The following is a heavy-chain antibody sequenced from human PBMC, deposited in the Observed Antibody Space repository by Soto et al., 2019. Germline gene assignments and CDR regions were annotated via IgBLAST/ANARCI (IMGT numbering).Heavy chain of an antibody. D-gene: IGHD6-19*01. CDR1: GGSISSYY. CDR2: IYYSGST. V-gene: IGHV4-59*01. J-gene: IGHJ4*02. CDR3: ARVRWTVAGPGHFDY. Sequence: QVQLQESGPGLVQPSETLSLTCTVSGGSISSYYWSWIRQPPGKGLDWIGYIYYSGSTNYNHSLKSRVTISVATSKNQFSLKLSSVTAADTAVYYCARVRWTVAGPGHFDYWGQGTLVTVSS.